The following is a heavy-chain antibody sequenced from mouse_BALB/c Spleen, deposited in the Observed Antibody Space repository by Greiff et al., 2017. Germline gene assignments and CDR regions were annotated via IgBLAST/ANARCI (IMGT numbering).Heavy chain of an antibody. V-gene: IGHV1-54*01. J-gene: IGHJ3*01. D-gene: IGHD1-2*01. CDR2: INPGSGGT. CDR1: GYAFTNYL. CDR3: AIITTAFAD. Sequence: VQLQQSGAELVRPGTSVKVSCKASGYAFTNYLIEWVKQRPGQGLEWIGVINPGSGGTNYNEKFKGKATLTADKSSSTAYMQLSSLTSDDSAVYFCAIITTAFADWGQGTLVTVSA.